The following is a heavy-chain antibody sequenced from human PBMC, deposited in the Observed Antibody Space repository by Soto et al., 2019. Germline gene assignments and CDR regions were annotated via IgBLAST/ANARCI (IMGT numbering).Heavy chain of an antibody. Sequence: PGGSLRLSCAASGFTFSSYAMSWVRQAPGKGLEWVSAISGSGGSTYYADSVKGRFTISRDNSKNTLYLQMNSLRAEDTAVYYCAKDGYCSSTSCYWNWFDPWGQGTLVTVSS. CDR3: AKDGYCSSTSCYWNWFDP. CDR1: GFTFSSYA. J-gene: IGHJ5*02. D-gene: IGHD2-2*01. CDR2: ISGSGGST. V-gene: IGHV3-23*01.